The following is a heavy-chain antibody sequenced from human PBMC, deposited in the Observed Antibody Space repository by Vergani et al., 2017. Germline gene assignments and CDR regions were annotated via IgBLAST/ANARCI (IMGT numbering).Heavy chain of an antibody. CDR3: AREPPLTGFFDY. J-gene: IGHJ4*02. CDR1: GYTFTNYP. D-gene: IGHD3-9*01. V-gene: IGHV1-46*03. Sequence: QVQLLQSGSELKKPGASVRISCEASGYTFTNYPLIWVRQAPGQGLEWVGVISPDGFSTFYAQKFQGRVTITRDTSTSTVYVEVTSLRSDDTAVYYCAREPPLTGFFDYWGQGTLVTVS. CDR2: ISPDGFST.